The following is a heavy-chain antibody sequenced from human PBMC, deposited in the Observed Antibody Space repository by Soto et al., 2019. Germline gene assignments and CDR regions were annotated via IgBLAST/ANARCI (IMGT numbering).Heavy chain of an antibody. J-gene: IGHJ3*02. CDR2: INHSGST. V-gene: IGHV4-34*01. D-gene: IGHD3-10*01. CDR3: ARGRRSGSYYNALFAFDI. Sequence: SETLSLTCAVYGGSFSGYSWTWIRQPPGTGLEWIGEINHSGSTNYNPSLKSRVTISVDTSKNQFSLKLSSVTAADTAVYYCARGRRSGSYYNALFAFDIWGQGTMVTVSS. CDR1: GGSFSGYS.